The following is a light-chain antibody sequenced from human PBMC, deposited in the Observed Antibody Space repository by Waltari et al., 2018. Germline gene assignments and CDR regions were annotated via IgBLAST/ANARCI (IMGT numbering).Light chain of an antibody. V-gene: IGLV2-8*01. CDR2: EVS. Sequence: QSALTQPPSASGSPGQSVTISCTGTSSDIGGYNYVSWYQQHPGQAPKLMIYEVSKRPSGVPDRFSGSKSGNTASLTVSGLQAEDEADYYCSSYADSNNLVFGGGTKLTV. J-gene: IGLJ2*01. CDR1: SSDIGGYNY. CDR3: SSYADSNNLV.